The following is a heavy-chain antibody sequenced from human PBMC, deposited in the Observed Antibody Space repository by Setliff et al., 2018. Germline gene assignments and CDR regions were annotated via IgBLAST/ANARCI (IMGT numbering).Heavy chain of an antibody. Sequence: LRLSCAVSGFTFNTYSMNWVRLAPGKGLEWVASISSTSDYIFYADSVKGRFTISRDNAKKSLFLQMNRLRVEDTAIYYCASGPFDYWGQGTVVTVSS. CDR2: ISSTSDYI. V-gene: IGHV3-21*01. CDR1: GFTFNTYS. CDR3: ASGPFDY. J-gene: IGHJ4*02.